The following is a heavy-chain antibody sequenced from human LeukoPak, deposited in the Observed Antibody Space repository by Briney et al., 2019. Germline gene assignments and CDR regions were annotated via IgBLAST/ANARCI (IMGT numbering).Heavy chain of an antibody. V-gene: IGHV3-33*06. CDR3: AKGGGSYPFYYYYYMDV. D-gene: IGHD1-26*01. Sequence: GGSLRLSCAASGFTFSSYGMHWVRQAPGKGLEWVAVIWYDGSNKYYADSVKGRFTISRDNSKNTLYLQMNSLRAEDTVVYYCAKGGGSYPFYYYYYMDVWGKGTTVTVSS. J-gene: IGHJ6*03. CDR1: GFTFSSYG. CDR2: IWYDGSNK.